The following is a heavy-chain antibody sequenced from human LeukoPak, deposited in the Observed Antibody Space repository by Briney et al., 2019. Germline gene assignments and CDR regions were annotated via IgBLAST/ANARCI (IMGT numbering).Heavy chain of an antibody. D-gene: IGHD3-3*01. CDR2: INPNSGGT. Sequence: VASVKVSRXASGYTFTGYYMHWVLQAPGQGLEWMGWINPNSGGTNYAQKFQGRVTMTRDTSISTAYMELSRLRSDDTAVYYCARGSDDFWSGYSPSYWGQGTLVTVSS. V-gene: IGHV1-2*02. CDR1: GYTFTGYY. CDR3: ARGSDDFWSGYSPSY. J-gene: IGHJ4*02.